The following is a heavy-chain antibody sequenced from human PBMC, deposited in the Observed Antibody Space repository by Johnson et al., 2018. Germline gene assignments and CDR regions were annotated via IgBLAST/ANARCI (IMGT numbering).Heavy chain of an antibody. J-gene: IGHJ6*02. Sequence: VQLQESGGALVQPGGSLRVSCAASGFTFSKYGMNWVRQAPGKGLQWVSGISDIGNKYYEDSVKGRFTISRDKSKNTLFLQMNSLRASDTAVYYCARASRLVRNYYYGVDVWGQGTTVTVSS. CDR2: ISDIGNK. CDR3: ARASRLVRNYYYGVDV. D-gene: IGHD2-2*01. CDR1: GFTFSKYG. V-gene: IGHV3-23*01.